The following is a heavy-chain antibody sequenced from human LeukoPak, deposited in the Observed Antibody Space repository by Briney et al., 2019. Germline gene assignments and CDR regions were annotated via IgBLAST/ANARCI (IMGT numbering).Heavy chain of an antibody. CDR1: GFTFSSYA. J-gene: IGHJ4*02. Sequence: GGSLRLSCAASGFTFSSYAMSWVRQAPGKGLEWVSSISGSGGRTHYADSVRGRFTISRDNSKNTLYLQMNSLRAEDTAVYYCAKDGAAAGTLDYWGQGTLVTVSS. CDR2: ISGSGGRT. D-gene: IGHD6-13*01. CDR3: AKDGAAAGTLDY. V-gene: IGHV3-23*01.